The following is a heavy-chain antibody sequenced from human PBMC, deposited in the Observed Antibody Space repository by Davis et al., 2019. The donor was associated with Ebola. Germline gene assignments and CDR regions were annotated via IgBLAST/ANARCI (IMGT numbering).Heavy chain of an antibody. Sequence: MPSETLSLTCAVYGGSFSGYYWSWIRQPPGKGLEWIGEINHSGSTNYNPSLKRRVTISVGTSKNQFSLKLSSVTAADTAVYYCARGEYSGYDWNYYYYYGMDVWGQGTTVTVSS. CDR2: INHSGST. J-gene: IGHJ6*02. V-gene: IGHV4-34*01. CDR1: GGSFSGYY. CDR3: ARGEYSGYDWNYYYYYGMDV. D-gene: IGHD5-12*01.